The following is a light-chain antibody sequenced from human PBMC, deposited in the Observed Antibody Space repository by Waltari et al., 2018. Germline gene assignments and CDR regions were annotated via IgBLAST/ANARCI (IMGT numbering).Light chain of an antibody. CDR2: AAS. Sequence: DIQLTQSPSFLSASVGDRVTITCRASQDISHYLAWDHLRPGKAPKLLIYAASTLQGGVPSRFSGSGSGTDFTLTISSLQPEDFATYYCEHFNNYPLTFGGGTKVEIK. V-gene: IGKV1-9*01. J-gene: IGKJ4*01. CDR1: QDISHY. CDR3: EHFNNYPLT.